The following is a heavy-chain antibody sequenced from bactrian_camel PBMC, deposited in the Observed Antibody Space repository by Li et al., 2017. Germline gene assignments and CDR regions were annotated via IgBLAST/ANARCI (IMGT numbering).Heavy chain of an antibody. CDR1: GLTFSSYA. CDR2: MYTGTLGGDTT. D-gene: IGHD3*01. Sequence: VQLVESGGGLVQPGGSLRLSCAASGLTFSSYAMSWVRQVPGKKREAVAAMYTGTLGGDTTSYADSVKGRFTISQDNAKNTLYLQMNSLKPEDTAMYYCAARGNPYACYDWTPEYKYWGQGTQVTVS. V-gene: IGHV3S42*01. J-gene: IGHJ4*01. CDR3: AARGNPYACYDWTPEYKY.